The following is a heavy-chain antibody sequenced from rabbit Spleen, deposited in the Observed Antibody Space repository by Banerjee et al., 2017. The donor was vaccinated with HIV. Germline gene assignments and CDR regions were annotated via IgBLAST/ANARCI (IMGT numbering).Heavy chain of an antibody. Sequence: QERLVESGGGLVQPEGSLTLTCKASGFDFSNNAMCWVRQTPGKGLEWIACIDSGSSGFTFFATWAKGRFTCSKTSSTTVTLQMTRLTAADTATYFCARDTSSSFSSYGMDLWGPGTLVTVS. J-gene: IGHJ6*01. CDR1: GFDFSNNA. D-gene: IGHD1-1*01. CDR3: ARDTSSSFSSYGMDL. CDR2: IDSGSSGFT. V-gene: IGHV1S45*01.